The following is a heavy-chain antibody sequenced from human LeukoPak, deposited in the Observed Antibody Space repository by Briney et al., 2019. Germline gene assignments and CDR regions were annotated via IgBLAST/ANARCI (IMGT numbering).Heavy chain of an antibody. V-gene: IGHV3-30*18. CDR3: AKDVDPFGSGSYVEGFDY. D-gene: IGHD3-10*01. CDR1: GFTFSTYA. Sequence: GGSLTLSCAASGFTFSTYAASWVRQAPGKGLEWVTVISFDASNKYYADSVKGRFTISRDNSKNTLYLQMNSLRAEDTAVYYCAKDVDPFGSGSYVEGFDYWGQGTLVTVSS. J-gene: IGHJ4*02. CDR2: ISFDASNK.